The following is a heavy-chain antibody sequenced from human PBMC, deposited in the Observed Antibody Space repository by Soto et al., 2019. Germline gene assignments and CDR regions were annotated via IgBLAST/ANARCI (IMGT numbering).Heavy chain of an antibody. Sequence: SETLSLTCTVSGGSISSSSYYWGWIRQPPGKGLEWLGSIYYSGSTYYNPSLKSRVTISVDTSKNQFSLKLSSVTAADTAVYYCARSMGRYFDWLSPGWFDPWGQGTLVTVSS. D-gene: IGHD3-9*01. J-gene: IGHJ5*02. CDR3: ARSMGRYFDWLSPGWFDP. V-gene: IGHV4-39*01. CDR1: GGSISSSSYY. CDR2: IYYSGST.